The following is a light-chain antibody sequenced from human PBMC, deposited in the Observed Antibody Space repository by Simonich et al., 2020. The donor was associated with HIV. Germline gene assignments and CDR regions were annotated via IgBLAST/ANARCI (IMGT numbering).Light chain of an antibody. CDR3: SSYAGSNNFG. CDR1: SRDVGGYNF. J-gene: IGLJ2*01. CDR2: EFS. V-gene: IGLV2-8*01. Sequence: QSALTQPPSASGSPGQSVTISCPGPSRDVGGYNFVSCYHKHPGKAPNLMIYEFSKRHSGCPVRFSGYKSGNTASLTVSGLQAEDEADYYCSSYAGSNNFGFGGGTKLTVL.